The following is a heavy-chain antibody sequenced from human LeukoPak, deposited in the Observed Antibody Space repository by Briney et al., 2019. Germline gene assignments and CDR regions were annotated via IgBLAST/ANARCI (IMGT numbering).Heavy chain of an antibody. J-gene: IGHJ6*03. Sequence: PSETLSLTCTVSGGSISSYYWSWIRQPAGKGQEWIWRIYTSGSTNYNPALKNRVTISVDTSKIQFSLNLSPVTAADTCVYYWARVLKSGTWGDYYYYYYMDVWGKGTTVTVSS. CDR3: ARVLKSGTWGDYYYYYYMDV. V-gene: IGHV4-4*07. CDR2: IYTSGST. D-gene: IGHD1-1*01. CDR1: GGSISSYY.